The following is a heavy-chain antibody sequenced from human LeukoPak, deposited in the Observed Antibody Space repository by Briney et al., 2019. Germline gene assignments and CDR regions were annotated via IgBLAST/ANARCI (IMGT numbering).Heavy chain of an antibody. CDR3: AKNKDPQLERGSDY. V-gene: IGHV3-23*01. CDR1: GFTFSSYA. CDR2: ISGSGGNT. J-gene: IGHJ4*02. Sequence: GGSLRLSCETSGFTFSSYAMNWVRQAPGKGLDWVSGISGSGGNTYYADSVKGRFTISRDNSKNTLYLQMNSLRAEDAAIYYCAKNKDPQLERGSDYWGQGTLVTVSS. D-gene: IGHD3-3*01.